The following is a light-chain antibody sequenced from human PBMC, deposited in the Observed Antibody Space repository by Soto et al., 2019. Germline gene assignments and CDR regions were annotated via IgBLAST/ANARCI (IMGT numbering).Light chain of an antibody. J-gene: IGLJ1*01. Sequence: QSALTQPPSASGSPGQSVTISCTGTSSDVGGYNSVSWYQHLPGKAPKLMIYEVSKRPSGVPDRFSGSKSANTASLTVSRLQAEYEADYYCSSYAGSDNYVFGTGTKLTVL. CDR3: SSYAGSDNYV. CDR2: EVS. V-gene: IGLV2-8*01. CDR1: SSDVGGYNS.